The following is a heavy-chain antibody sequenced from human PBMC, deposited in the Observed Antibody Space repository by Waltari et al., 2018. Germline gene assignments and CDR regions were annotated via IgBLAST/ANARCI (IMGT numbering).Heavy chain of an antibody. Sequence: QVQLVQSGAEVKKPGASVKVACKASGYTFTNYAMHWVRQAPEQRLEWMGWINAGNGNTEYSQKFQGRVTITRDTSAGTAYIELSSLRSEDTAGYYCVPSAAGPDRMFYFDYWGQGTLVTVSS. D-gene: IGHD3-10*02. J-gene: IGHJ4*02. V-gene: IGHV1-3*01. CDR1: GYTFTNYA. CDR3: VPSAAGPDRMFYFDY. CDR2: INAGNGNT.